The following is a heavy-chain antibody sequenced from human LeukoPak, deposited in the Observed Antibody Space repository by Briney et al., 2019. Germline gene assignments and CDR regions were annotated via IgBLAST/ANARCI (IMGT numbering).Heavy chain of an antibody. J-gene: IGHJ1*01. D-gene: IGHD6-13*01. V-gene: IGHV3-11*01. CDR1: GFTFSDYY. CDR2: ITNSGTTI. Sequence: GGSLRLSCAASGFTFSDYYMNWIRQAPGKGLEWVSYITNSGTTIYYADSVKGRFTISRDNAKNSLYLQMNSLRAEDTAVYYCARDSIAAARQFQHWGQGTLVTVSS. CDR3: ARDSIAAARQFQH.